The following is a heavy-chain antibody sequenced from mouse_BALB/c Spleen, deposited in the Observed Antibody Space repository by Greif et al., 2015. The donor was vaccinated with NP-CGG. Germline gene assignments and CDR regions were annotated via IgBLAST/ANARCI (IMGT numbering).Heavy chain of an antibody. Sequence: QVQLQQSGAELVRPGTSVKVSCKASGYAFTNYLIEWVKQRPGQGLEWIGVINPGSGGTNYNEKFKGKATLTADKSSSTAYMQLSSLTSDDSAVYFCARASTVVERSSFAYWGQGTLVTVSA. CDR2: INPGSGGT. D-gene: IGHD1-1*01. CDR3: ARASTVVERSSFAY. V-gene: IGHV1-54*01. J-gene: IGHJ3*01. CDR1: GYAFTNYL.